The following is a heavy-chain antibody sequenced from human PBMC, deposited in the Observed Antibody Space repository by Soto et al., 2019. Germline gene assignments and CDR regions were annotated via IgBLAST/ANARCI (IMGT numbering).Heavy chain of an antibody. J-gene: IGHJ4*02. Sequence: LCGGTISSRNYYWGWIRQPPGKGLEWIGNIFYSGSSYFNSSLKSRVAISVDTSKNQFSLKLTSLTAADTAVYYCTSQYYYDSSGYYFGPVYWGQGTLVTVSS. CDR2: IFYSGSS. D-gene: IGHD3-22*01. CDR3: TSQYYYDSSGYYFGPVY. V-gene: IGHV4-39*01. CDR1: GGTISSRNYY.